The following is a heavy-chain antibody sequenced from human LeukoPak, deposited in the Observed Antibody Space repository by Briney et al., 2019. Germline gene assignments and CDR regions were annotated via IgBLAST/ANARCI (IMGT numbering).Heavy chain of an antibody. D-gene: IGHD7-27*01. V-gene: IGHV1-8*03. Sequence: ASVKVSCKASGYTFISYDINWVRQVTGQGLEWMGWMNPNSGNTGYAQKFQGRVTITRNTSISTAFMELSSLRSEDTAVYYCARNGNWGLYYYYYMDVWGKGTTVTVSS. CDR1: GYTFISYD. J-gene: IGHJ6*03. CDR3: ARNGNWGLYYYYYMDV. CDR2: MNPNSGNT.